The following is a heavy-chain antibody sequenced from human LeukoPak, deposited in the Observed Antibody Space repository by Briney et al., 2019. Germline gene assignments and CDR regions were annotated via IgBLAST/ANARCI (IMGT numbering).Heavy chain of an antibody. J-gene: IGHJ4*02. CDR3: TRDFSGYHTY. Sequence: GGSLRLSCTASGFTFGDYAMSWVRQAPGKGLEWVGFIRSKTYGGTTEYAASVKGRFTISRDDSKSIAYLQMNSLKTEDTAVYYCTRDFSGYHTYWGQGALVTVSS. CDR1: GFTFGDYA. D-gene: IGHD3-22*01. V-gene: IGHV3-49*04. CDR2: IRSKTYGGTT.